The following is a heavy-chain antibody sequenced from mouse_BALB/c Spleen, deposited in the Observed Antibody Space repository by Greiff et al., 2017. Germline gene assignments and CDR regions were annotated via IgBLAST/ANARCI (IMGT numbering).Heavy chain of an antibody. CDR2: IDPANGNT. Sequence: VQLQQSGAELVKPGASVKLSCTASGFTITDTYMHWVKQRPEQGLEWIGRIDPANGNTKYDPKFQGKATITADTSSNTAYLQLSSLTSEDTAVYYCDRSSTAVYWGQGTSVTVSS. D-gene: IGHD3-1*01. V-gene: IGHV14-3*02. J-gene: IGHJ4*01. CDR3: DRSSTAVY. CDR1: GFTITDTY.